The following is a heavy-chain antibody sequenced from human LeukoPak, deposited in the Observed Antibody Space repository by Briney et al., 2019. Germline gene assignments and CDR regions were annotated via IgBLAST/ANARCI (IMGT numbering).Heavy chain of an antibody. V-gene: IGHV4-31*03. D-gene: IGHD4-4*01. CDR3: ARGKGSNYAYHATATRGSRADNYYYYGMDV. Sequence: PSQTLSLTCTVSGGSISSGGYYWSWIRQHPGKGLEWIGYIYYSGSTYYNPSLKSRVTISVDTSKNQFSLKLSSVTAADTAVYYCARGKGSNYAYHATATRGSRADNYYYYGMDVWGQGTTVTVSS. J-gene: IGHJ6*02. CDR2: IYYSGST. CDR1: GGSISSGGYY.